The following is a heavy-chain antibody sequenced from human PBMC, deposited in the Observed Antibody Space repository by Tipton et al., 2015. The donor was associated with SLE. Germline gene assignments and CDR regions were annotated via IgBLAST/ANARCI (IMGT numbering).Heavy chain of an antibody. CDR3: ARDRGSWTPLDY. V-gene: IGHV4-34*01. CDR2: ISHSGST. J-gene: IGHJ4*02. CDR1: GGSFSGYY. D-gene: IGHD6-13*01. Sequence: TLSLTCAVYGGSFSGYYWSWIRQPPGKGLEWIGEISHSGSTKYKPSLKSRVTISVDTSKNQFSLYLQMNSLRAEDTAVYYCARDRGSWTPLDYWGQGTLVTVSS.